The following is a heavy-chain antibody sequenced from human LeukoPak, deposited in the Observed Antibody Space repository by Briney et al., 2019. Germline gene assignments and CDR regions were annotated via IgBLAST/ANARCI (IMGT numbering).Heavy chain of an antibody. V-gene: IGHV4-34*01. D-gene: IGHD3-22*01. CDR2: IYYSGST. CDR1: GGSFSGYY. Sequence: SETLSLTCAVYGGSFSGYYWTWIRQPPGKGLEWIGSIYYSGSTYYNPSLKSRVTISVDKSKNQFSLKLSSVTAADTAVYYCARVGWHYYDSSGSAAFDIWGQGTMVTVSS. J-gene: IGHJ3*02. CDR3: ARVGWHYYDSSGSAAFDI.